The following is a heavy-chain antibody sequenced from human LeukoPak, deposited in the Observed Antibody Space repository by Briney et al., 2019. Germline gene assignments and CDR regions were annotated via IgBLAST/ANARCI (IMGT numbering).Heavy chain of an antibody. Sequence: GASVKVSCKASGGTFSSYAISWVRQAPGQGLEWMGGIIPIFGTANYAQKFQGRVTITADESTSTAYMELSSLRSKDTAVYYCARGVNYDYVWGSYRGIYYFDYWGQGTLVTVSS. CDR2: IIPIFGTA. V-gene: IGHV1-69*01. CDR3: ARGVNYDYVWGSYRGIYYFDY. CDR1: GGTFSSYA. J-gene: IGHJ4*02. D-gene: IGHD3-16*02.